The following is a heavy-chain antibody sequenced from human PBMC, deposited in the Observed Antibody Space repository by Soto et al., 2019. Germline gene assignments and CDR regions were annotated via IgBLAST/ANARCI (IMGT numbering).Heavy chain of an antibody. CDR3: ARDNDYGDQRADY. Sequence: PGGSLRLSCAASGFTFDDYAMHWVRQAPGKGLEWVSVIWCNRGNIDYADSVKGRFTISRDNSKNTLYLQMNSLRAEDTAVYYCARDNDYGDQRADYWGQGTLVTVSS. D-gene: IGHD4-17*01. CDR1: GFTFDDYA. CDR2: IWCNRGNI. J-gene: IGHJ4*02. V-gene: IGHV3-33*08.